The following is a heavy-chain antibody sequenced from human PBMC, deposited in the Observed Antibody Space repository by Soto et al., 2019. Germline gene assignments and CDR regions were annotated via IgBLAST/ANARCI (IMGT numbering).Heavy chain of an antibody. D-gene: IGHD6-13*01. CDR3: ARVLDSSCCFDL. CDR2: VYYTGVI. V-gene: IGHV4-61*01. CDR1: YGTIETDSSY. Sequence: PLVPLSLRDTVFYGTIETDSSYWTWIRQPPGGELEYLGYVYYTGVINYNPSLKSRVTISIDMSKSQFFLTLSSVTPADTATYYCARVLDSSCCFDLWGGG. J-gene: IGHJ2*01.